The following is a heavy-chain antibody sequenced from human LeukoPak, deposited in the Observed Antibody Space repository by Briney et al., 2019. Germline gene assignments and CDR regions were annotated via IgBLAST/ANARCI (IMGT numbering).Heavy chain of an antibody. CDR1: GFTFSSYG. CDR2: ISSSGTTI. D-gene: IGHD6-13*01. CDR3: AKSGIAAAGQRGYFDY. V-gene: IGHV3-48*03. Sequence: GGSLRLSCVVSGFTFSSYGMNWVRQAPGKGLEWVSYISSSGTTIYYADSVKGRFTISRDNSKNTVYLQMNSLRGEDTAVYYCAKSGIAAAGQRGYFDYWGQGTQVTVSS. J-gene: IGHJ4*02.